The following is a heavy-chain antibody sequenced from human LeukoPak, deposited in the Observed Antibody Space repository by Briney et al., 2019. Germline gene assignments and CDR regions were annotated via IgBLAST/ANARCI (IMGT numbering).Heavy chain of an antibody. V-gene: IGHV3-73*01. J-gene: IGHJ3*02. D-gene: IGHD4-17*01. CDR2: IRSKANSYAT. CDR1: GFTFSGSA. CDR3: TRLGVVMTTVNPDAFDI. Sequence: GGSPRLSCAASGFTFSGSAMHWVRQASGKGLEWVGRIRSKANSYATAYAASVKGRFTISRDDSKNTAYLQMNSLKTEDTAVYYCTRLGVVMTTVNPDAFDIWGQGTMVTVSS.